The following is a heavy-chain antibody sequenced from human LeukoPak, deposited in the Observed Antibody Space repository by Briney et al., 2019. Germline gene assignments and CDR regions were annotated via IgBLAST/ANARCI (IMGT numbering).Heavy chain of an antibody. Sequence: GGSLRLSCAASGFTFSMSWMTWVRQAPGKGLEWVASINGHGSEIHYVDSVKGRFTISRDNAKNSLYLQMNSLRAEDTALYYCAKDIQGYYDSSGYEDYWGQGTLVTVSS. D-gene: IGHD3-22*01. CDR1: GFTFSMSW. CDR2: INGHGSEI. V-gene: IGHV3-7*03. CDR3: AKDIQGYYDSSGYEDY. J-gene: IGHJ4*02.